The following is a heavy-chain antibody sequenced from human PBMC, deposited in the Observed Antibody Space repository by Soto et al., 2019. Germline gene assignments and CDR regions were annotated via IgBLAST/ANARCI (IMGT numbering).Heavy chain of an antibody. V-gene: IGHV1-69*06. Sequence: QVQLMQSGAEVKKPGSSVKVACKASGGTISTNVISWVRQAPGQGLEWMGEIMPIFAAPNNAQKFQGRLTITADTSTTTVYTELSSLTSEDTAVYFCATRARYCSGGSCYPDDWGQGTLVIVSS. CDR3: ATRARYCSGGSCYPDD. J-gene: IGHJ4*02. D-gene: IGHD2-15*01. CDR1: GGTISTNV. CDR2: IMPIFAAP.